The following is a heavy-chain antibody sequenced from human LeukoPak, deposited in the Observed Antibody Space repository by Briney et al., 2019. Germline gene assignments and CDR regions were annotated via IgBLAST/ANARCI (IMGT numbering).Heavy chain of an antibody. CDR1: GYTFTSYG. J-gene: IGHJ5*02. V-gene: IGHV1-18*01. CDR3: ARNSGSYRQASDNWFDP. CDR2: ISAYNGNT. Sequence: ASVKVSCKASGYTFTSYGISWVRQAPGQGLEWTGWISAYNGNTNYAQKLQGRVTMTTDTSTSTAYMELRSLRSDDTAVYYCARNSGSYRQASDNWFDPWGQGTLVTVSS. D-gene: IGHD1-26*01.